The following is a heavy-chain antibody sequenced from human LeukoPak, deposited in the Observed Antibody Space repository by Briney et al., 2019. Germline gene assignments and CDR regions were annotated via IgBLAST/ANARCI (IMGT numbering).Heavy chain of an antibody. D-gene: IGHD1-26*01. CDR1: GFTFSSYW. J-gene: IGHJ4*02. CDR3: ARDLEVGATFFEY. V-gene: IGHV3-7*01. CDR2: IKQDGSEK. Sequence: PGGSLRLSCAASGFTFSSYWMSWVRQAPGKGLEWVANIKQDGSEKYYVDSVKGRFTISRDNAKNSLYLQMNSLRAEDAAVYYCARDLEVGATFFEYWGQGTLVTVSS.